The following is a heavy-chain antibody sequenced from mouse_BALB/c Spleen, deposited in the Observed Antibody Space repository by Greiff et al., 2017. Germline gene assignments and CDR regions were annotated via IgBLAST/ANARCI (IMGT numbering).Heavy chain of an antibody. CDR3: TRYDDGYYGFYAMDY. Sequence: VQLQQSGAELVKPGASVKLSCKASGYTFTSYYMYWVKQRPGQGLEWIGEINPSNGGTNFNEKFKSKATLTVDKSSSTAYMQLSSLTSEDSAVYYCTRYDDGYYGFYAMDYWGQGTSVTVSA. CDR1: GYTFTSYY. CDR2: INPSNGGT. D-gene: IGHD2-3*01. V-gene: IGHV1S81*02. J-gene: IGHJ4*01.